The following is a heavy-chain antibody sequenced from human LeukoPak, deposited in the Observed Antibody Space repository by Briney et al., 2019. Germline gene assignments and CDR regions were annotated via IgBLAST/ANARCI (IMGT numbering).Heavy chain of an antibody. CDR3: ARASPLLYDSSGYYERGDY. CDR1: GYTFTSYG. J-gene: IGHJ4*02. D-gene: IGHD3-22*01. CDR2: VRAYNGNT. Sequence: ASVKVSCKASGYTFTSYGISWVRQAPGHGLEWMGWVRAYNGNTNYAQKLQGRVTMTTDTSTSTAYMELRSLRSDDTAVYYCARASPLLYDSSGYYERGDYWGQGTLVTVSS. V-gene: IGHV1-18*01.